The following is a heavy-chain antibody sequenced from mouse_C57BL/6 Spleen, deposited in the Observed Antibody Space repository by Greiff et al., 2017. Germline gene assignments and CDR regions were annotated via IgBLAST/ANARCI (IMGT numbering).Heavy chain of an antibody. CDR2: INPNYGTT. CDR3: ARPYYYGSSYDWYFDV. CDR1: GYSFTDYN. D-gene: IGHD1-1*01. Sequence: EVQLQQSGPELVKPGASVKISCKASGYSFTDYNMNWVKQSNGKSLEWIGVINPNYGTTSYNQKFKGKATLTVAQSSITAYLQLNSLTSEDSAVYYCARPYYYGSSYDWYFDVWGTGTTVTVSA. V-gene: IGHV1-39*01. J-gene: IGHJ1*03.